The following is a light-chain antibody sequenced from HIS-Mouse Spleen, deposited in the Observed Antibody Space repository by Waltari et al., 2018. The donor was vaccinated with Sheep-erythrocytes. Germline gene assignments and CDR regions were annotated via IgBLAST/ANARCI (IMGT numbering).Light chain of an antibody. J-gene: IGKJ4*01. V-gene: IGKV1-5*03. Sequence: DIQMTQSPSTLSASVGDRVTITCRSSQSISSWLAWYQQKPGKAPKILIYKASSLESGVPSRFSVSGSGTEFTLTISSLQPDDFATYYCQQYNSYSPLTFGGGTKVEIK. CDR1: QSISSW. CDR3: QQYNSYSPLT. CDR2: KAS.